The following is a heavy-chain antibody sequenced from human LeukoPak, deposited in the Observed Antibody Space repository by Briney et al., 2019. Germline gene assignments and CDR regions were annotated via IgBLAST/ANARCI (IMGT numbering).Heavy chain of an antibody. V-gene: IGHV4-39*07. CDR2: IYYSGST. CDR1: GGSISSGSYY. CDR3: ARERTTYYYDSSGSFGAFDI. D-gene: IGHD3-22*01. J-gene: IGHJ3*02. Sequence: SETLSLTCTVSGGSISSGSYYWGWIRQPPGKGLEWIGSIYYSGSTYYNPSLKSRVTISVDTSKNQFSLKLSSVTAADTAVYYCARERTTYYYDSSGSFGAFDIWGQGTMVTVSS.